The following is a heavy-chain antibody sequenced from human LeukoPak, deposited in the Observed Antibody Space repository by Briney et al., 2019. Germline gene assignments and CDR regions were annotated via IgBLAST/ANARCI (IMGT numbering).Heavy chain of an antibody. V-gene: IGHV3-48*04. CDR1: GFTFSSYA. J-gene: IGHJ6*02. CDR2: ISSSGSTI. CDR3: ARDGGIAARPGDYYYYYGMDV. Sequence: GGSLRLSCAASGFTFSSYAMSWVRQAPGKGLEWVSYISSSGSTIYYADSVKGRFTISRDNAKNSLYLQMNSLRAEDTAVYYCARDGGIAARPGDYYYYYGMDVWGQGTTVTVSS. D-gene: IGHD6-6*01.